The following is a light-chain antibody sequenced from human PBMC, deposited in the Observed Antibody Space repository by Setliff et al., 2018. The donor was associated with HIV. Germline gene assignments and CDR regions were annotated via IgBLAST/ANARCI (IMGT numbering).Light chain of an antibody. CDR3: SSYSTTGTL. V-gene: IGLV2-14*01. J-gene: IGLJ1*01. CDR1: SSDVGGSNY. CDR2: EVS. Sequence: QSALTQPASVSGSPGQSITISCTGTSSDVGGSNYVSWYQQHPGKAPKLMIYEVSYRPSGVSDRFSGSKSGNSASLVISGLQAEDEADYHCSSYSTTGTLFGPGTKVTVL.